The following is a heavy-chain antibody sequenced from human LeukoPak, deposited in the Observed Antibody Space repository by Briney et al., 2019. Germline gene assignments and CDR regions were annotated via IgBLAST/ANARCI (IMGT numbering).Heavy chain of an antibody. CDR2: ISGSGGST. Sequence: GGSLRLSCAASGFTFSSYAMSWVRQAPGKGLEWVSAISGSGGSTYYADSVKGRFTISRDNSKNTLYLQMNSLRAEDTAVYYCAKDPANYDFWSGFPDYWGQGTLVTVSS. V-gene: IGHV3-23*01. CDR3: AKDPANYDFWSGFPDY. D-gene: IGHD3-3*01. J-gene: IGHJ4*02. CDR1: GFTFSSYA.